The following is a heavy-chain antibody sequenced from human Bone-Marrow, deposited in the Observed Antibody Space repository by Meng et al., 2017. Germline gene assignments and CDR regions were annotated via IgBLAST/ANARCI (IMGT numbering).Heavy chain of an antibody. Sequence: ASVKVSCKASGYDFLKYGITWVRQAPGQGLEWVGWISPSNGDVNYAQKLQGRVVIRTDTSINTVYMNLWDLTSADTAMYYCARVPSLMGGTNFDHWGLGTRVTFAS. D-gene: IGHD1-26*01. J-gene: IGHJ4*02. V-gene: IGHV1-18*01. CDR3: ARVPSLMGGTNFDH. CDR1: GYDFLKYG. CDR2: ISPSNGDV.